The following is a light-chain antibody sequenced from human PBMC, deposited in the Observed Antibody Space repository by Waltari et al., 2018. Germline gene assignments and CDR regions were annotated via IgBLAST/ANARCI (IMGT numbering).Light chain of an antibody. V-gene: IGKV1-8*01. CDR3: QQYYSYPLT. CDR1: QGISSY. Sequence: AIQMTQSPPSLSACTGERVTITCRASQGISSYLAWYQQKSGEAPKLLIYAASTLQSGVPSRFSGSGSGTDFTLTISCLQSEDFATYYCQQYYSYPLTFGQGTKVDIK. CDR2: AAS. J-gene: IGKJ1*01.